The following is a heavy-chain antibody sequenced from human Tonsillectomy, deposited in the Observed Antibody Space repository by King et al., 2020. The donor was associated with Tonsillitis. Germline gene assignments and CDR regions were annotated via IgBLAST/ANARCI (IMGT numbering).Heavy chain of an antibody. J-gene: IGHJ2*01. V-gene: IGHV3-48*02. CDR2: ITSSSTTM. D-gene: IGHD3-16*01. CDR3: ARGTIGGYLDL. Sequence: VQLVESGGGLVQPGGSLRLSCAASGFTFSGSNMNWVRQAPGRGLEWVSYITSSSTTMYYADFVKGQFSISRDNVKNSLSLQMNSLRDDDTAVYYCARGTIGGYLDLWGRGTLVTVSS. CDR1: GFTFSGSN.